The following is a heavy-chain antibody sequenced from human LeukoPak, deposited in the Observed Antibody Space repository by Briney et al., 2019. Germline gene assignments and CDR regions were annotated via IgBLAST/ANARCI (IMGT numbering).Heavy chain of an antibody. CDR2: ISAYNGNT. J-gene: IGHJ4*02. D-gene: IGHD3-10*01. Sequence: ASVKVSCKASGYTFTSYGISWVRQAPGQGLEWMGWISAYNGNTNYAQKLQGRVTMTTDTSTSTAYMELRSLRSDDTAVYYCAREGYYGSGSYRPFDYWGQGTLVTVSS. CDR1: GYTFTSYG. V-gene: IGHV1-18*01. CDR3: AREGYYGSGSYRPFDY.